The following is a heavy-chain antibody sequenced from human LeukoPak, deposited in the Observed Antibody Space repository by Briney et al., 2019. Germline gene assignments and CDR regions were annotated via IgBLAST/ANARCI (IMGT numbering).Heavy chain of an antibody. V-gene: IGHV1-8*03. CDR3: ARVAEDDILVNDY. J-gene: IGHJ4*02. Sequence: ASVKVSCKASGGTFSSYDINWVRQATGQGLEWMGWMNPNSGNTGYAQKFQGRVTITRNTSISTAYMELSSLRSEDTAVYYCARVAEDDILVNDYWGQGTLVTVSS. CDR2: MNPNSGNT. CDR1: GGTFSSYD. D-gene: IGHD3-9*01.